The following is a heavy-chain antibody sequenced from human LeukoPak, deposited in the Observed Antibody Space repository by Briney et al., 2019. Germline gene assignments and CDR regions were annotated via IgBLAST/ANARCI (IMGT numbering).Heavy chain of an antibody. Sequence: GEALMISCKGSAYSFTNYWIGWLLQMPGKGLEWMGIVYPGDSDTKYSPSFQGQVTMSADRSISAVYLQWSSLKASDTAIDYCARRYSGSHQRDFYFDFWGQGTQVTVSS. CDR2: VYPGDSDT. D-gene: IGHD1-26*01. V-gene: IGHV5-51*01. J-gene: IGHJ4*02. CDR1: AYSFTNYW. CDR3: ARRYSGSHQRDFYFDF.